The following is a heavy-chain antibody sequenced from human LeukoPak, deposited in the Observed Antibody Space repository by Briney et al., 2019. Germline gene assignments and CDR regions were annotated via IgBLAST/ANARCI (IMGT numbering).Heavy chain of an antibody. CDR1: GGTFSSYA. CDR3: ARVRYYDSSGYNDAFDI. V-gene: IGHV1-69*05. J-gene: IGHJ3*02. D-gene: IGHD3-22*01. Sequence: SVKVSCKASGGTFSSYAISWVRQAPGQGREWMGRIIPIFGKANYAQKSQGRVTITTDESTSTAYMELSSLRSEDTAVYYCARVRYYDSSGYNDAFDIWGQGTMVTVSS. CDR2: IIPIFGKA.